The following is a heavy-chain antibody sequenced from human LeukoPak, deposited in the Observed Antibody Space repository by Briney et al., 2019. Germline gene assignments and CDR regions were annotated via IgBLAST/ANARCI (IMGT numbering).Heavy chain of an antibody. D-gene: IGHD6-13*01. J-gene: IGHJ4*02. CDR2: INPNSGGT. V-gene: IGHV1-2*02. CDR3: ARPYSSSWYGFANY. CDR1: GYTFTGYY. Sequence: ASLKVSCKASGYTFTGYYMHWVRQAPGQGLEWMGWINPNSGGTNYAQKCQGRVTMTRDTSISTAYMELSRLRSDDTAVYYCARPYSSSWYGFANYWGQGTLVTVSS.